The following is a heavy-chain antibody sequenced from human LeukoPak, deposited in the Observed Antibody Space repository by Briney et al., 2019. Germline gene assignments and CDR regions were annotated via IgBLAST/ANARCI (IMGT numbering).Heavy chain of an antibody. D-gene: IGHD2-2*01. CDR3: ARHGQDIVVVPAASSWFDP. Sequence: WETVSLTCMGSGGSISRYYWRWIRQPPGQGLEWIGYIYYSRSTNYNPSLKSRVTISVDTSKNQFSRKLSSVTAADTAVYYCARHGQDIVVVPAASSWFDPWGQGTLVTVSS. CDR2: IYYSRST. V-gene: IGHV4-59*08. CDR1: GGSISRYY. J-gene: IGHJ5*02.